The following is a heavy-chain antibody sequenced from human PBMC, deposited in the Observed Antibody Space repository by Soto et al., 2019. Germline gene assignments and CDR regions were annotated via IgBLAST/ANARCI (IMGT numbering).Heavy chain of an antibody. J-gene: IGHJ3*02. V-gene: IGHV3-7*01. Sequence: GGSLRLSCAASGFTFSSYWMSWVRQAPGKGPEWVANIKQDGSEKYYVDSVKGRFTISRDNAKNSLYLQMNSLRAEDTAVYYCARDWVGATIDRGLGYDAFDIWGQGTMGTV. CDR3: ARDWVGATIDRGLGYDAFDI. CDR2: IKQDGSEK. CDR1: GFTFSSYW. D-gene: IGHD1-26*01.